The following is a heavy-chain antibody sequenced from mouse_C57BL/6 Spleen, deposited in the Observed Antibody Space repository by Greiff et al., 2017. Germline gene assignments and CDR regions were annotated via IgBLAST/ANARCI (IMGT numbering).Heavy chain of an antibody. CDR2: ISDGGSYT. V-gene: IGHV5-4*01. CDR3: ARDKGLTSYYFDY. Sequence: EVQGVESGGGLVKPGGSLKLSCAASGFTFSSYAMSWVRQTPEKRLEWVATISDGGSYTYYPENVKGRFTISRDNAKNNLYLQMSHLKSEDTAMYYCARDKGLTSYYFDYWGQGTTLTVSS. CDR1: GFTFSSYA. D-gene: IGHD1-3*01. J-gene: IGHJ2*01.